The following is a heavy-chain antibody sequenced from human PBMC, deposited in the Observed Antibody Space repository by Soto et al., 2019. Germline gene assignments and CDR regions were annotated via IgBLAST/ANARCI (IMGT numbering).Heavy chain of an antibody. Sequence: EVQLLESGGGLVQPGESLRLSCAASGFTFGTFVMSWVRQAPESGLEWVSATRVSGDTTYHADSVKGRFTISRDNSKNTLYLQMYSLRAEDTAVYYCARGPWDLGTFDNWGQGTLVTVSS. CDR1: GFTFGTFV. D-gene: IGHD1-26*01. V-gene: IGHV3-23*01. CDR3: ARGPWDLGTFDN. CDR2: TRVSGDTT. J-gene: IGHJ4*02.